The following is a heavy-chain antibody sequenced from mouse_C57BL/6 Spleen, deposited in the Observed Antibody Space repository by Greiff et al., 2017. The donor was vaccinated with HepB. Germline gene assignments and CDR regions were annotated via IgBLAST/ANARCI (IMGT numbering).Heavy chain of an antibody. CDR3: ARHKLRRGYYAMDY. V-gene: IGHV1-62-2*01. CDR1: GYTFTEYP. Sequence: VKLMESGAELVKPGASVKLSCKASGYTFTEYPIHWVKQRSGQGLEWIGWFYPGSGSIKYNEKFKDKATLTADKSSSTVYMEISRLTSEDSAVYFCARHKLRRGYYAMDYWGQGTSVTVSS. D-gene: IGHD2-4*01. J-gene: IGHJ4*01. CDR2: FYPGSGSI.